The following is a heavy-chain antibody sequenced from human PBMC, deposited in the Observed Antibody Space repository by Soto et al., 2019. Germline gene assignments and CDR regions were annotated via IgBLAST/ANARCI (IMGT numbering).Heavy chain of an antibody. CDR2: ISTRSDV. Sequence: PGGSLRLSCTASEFFLSTYSMNWVRQAPGKGLEWVSSISTRSDVYYADSVKGRFTIARDNAKNSLSLQMNSLSAEDTGVYYCAREKTAWPLAYGLEVWGQGTTVTVSS. CDR3: AREKTAWPLAYGLEV. J-gene: IGHJ6*02. CDR1: EFFLSTYS. V-gene: IGHV3-21*03. D-gene: IGHD2-21*02.